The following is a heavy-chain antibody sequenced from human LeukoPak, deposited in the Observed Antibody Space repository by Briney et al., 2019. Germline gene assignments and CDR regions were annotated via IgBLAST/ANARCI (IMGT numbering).Heavy chain of an antibody. CDR2: INPNSGGT. J-gene: IGHJ6*03. Sequence: GASVKVSCKASGYTFTGYYMHWVRQAPGQGLEWMGWINPNSGGTNYAQKFQGRVTMTRDTSISTAYMELSSLRSEDTAVYYCARGCYPYYYYYMDVWGKGTTVTISS. CDR3: ARGCYPYYYYYMDV. D-gene: IGHD2-15*01. CDR1: GYTFTGYY. V-gene: IGHV1-2*02.